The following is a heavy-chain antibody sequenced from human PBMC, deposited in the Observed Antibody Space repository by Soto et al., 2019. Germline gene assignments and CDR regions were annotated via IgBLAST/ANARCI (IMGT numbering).Heavy chain of an antibody. D-gene: IGHD1-26*01. Sequence: QVQLVQSGAEEKKPGASVKVSCKASGYTFTSYAMHWVRQAPGQRLEWMGWINAVNGNTKYSQKFQGRVTITRDTSASTIYMELSSLTSEDTAVYYCARGYILGAFGYWGQGTLVTVSS. J-gene: IGHJ4*02. CDR3: ARGYILGAFGY. CDR1: GYTFTSYA. V-gene: IGHV1-3*05. CDR2: INAVNGNT.